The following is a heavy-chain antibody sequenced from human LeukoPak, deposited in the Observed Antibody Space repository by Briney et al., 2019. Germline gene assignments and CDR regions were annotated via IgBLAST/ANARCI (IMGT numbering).Heavy chain of an antibody. J-gene: IGHJ5*02. CDR3: ARVGYYVSGDHASGWFDP. CDR2: IFHTGRT. V-gene: IGHV4-38-2*02. D-gene: IGHD3-10*02. Sequence: SETLSLTCTASSYSISSGYYWGWLRQPPGKGLEWIGSIFHTGRTLYNPSLESRVSISVDTSKNQFSLKLKPMTAVDTAVYYCARVGYYVSGDHASGWFDPWGQGTLVTVSS. CDR1: SYSISSGYY.